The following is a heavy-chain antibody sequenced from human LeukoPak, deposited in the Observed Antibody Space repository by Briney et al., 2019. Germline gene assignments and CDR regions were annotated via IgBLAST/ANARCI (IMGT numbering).Heavy chain of an antibody. D-gene: IGHD6-13*01. J-gene: IGHJ4*02. Sequence: GGSLRLSCAASGFTLSDHYIDWVRQAPGKGLEWVAVISYDGSNKYYADSVKGRFTISRDNSKNTLYLQMNSLRAEDTAVYYCARDIAAAGFFDYWGQGTLVTVSS. CDR3: ARDIAAAGFFDY. CDR1: GFTLSDHY. V-gene: IGHV3-30-3*01. CDR2: ISYDGSNK.